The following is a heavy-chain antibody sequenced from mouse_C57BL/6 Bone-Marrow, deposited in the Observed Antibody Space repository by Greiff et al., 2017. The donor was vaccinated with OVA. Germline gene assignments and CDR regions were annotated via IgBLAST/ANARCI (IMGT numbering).Heavy chain of an antibody. D-gene: IGHD1-1*01. CDR2: ISDGGSYT. J-gene: IGHJ1*03. V-gene: IGHV5-4*01. Sequence: EVQVVESGGGLVKPGGSLKLSCAASGFTFSSYAMSWVRQTPEKRLEWVATISDGGSYTYYPDNVKGRFTISRDNAKNNLYLQMSHLKSEDTAMYYCARDHGHWYFDVWGTGTTVTVSS. CDR3: ARDHGHWYFDV. CDR1: GFTFSSYA.